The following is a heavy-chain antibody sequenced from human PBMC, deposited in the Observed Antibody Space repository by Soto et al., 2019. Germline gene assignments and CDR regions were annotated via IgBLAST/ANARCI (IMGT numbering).Heavy chain of an antibody. D-gene: IGHD3-10*01. CDR1: GGSISSYY. V-gene: IGHV4-59*08. J-gene: IGHJ4*02. Sequence: QVQLQESGPGLVKPSETLSLTCTVSGGSISSYYWSWIRQPPGKGLEWIGYIYYSGSTNYNPALKGRVTISVDTSKNQFSLKLSSVTAADTSVYYCARRYGSGFDYWGQGTLVTVSS. CDR2: IYYSGST. CDR3: ARRYGSGFDY.